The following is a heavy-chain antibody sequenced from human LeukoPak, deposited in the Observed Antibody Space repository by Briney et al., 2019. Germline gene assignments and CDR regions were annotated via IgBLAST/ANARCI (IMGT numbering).Heavy chain of an antibody. J-gene: IGHJ4*02. D-gene: IGHD5-24*01. CDR1: GFTVSSNY. CDR2: IYSGGST. V-gene: IGHV3-53*01. CDR3: AREWGMATITYFDY. Sequence: GGSLRLSCAASGFTVSSNYMSRVRQAPGKGLEWVSVIYSGGSTYYADSVKGRFTISRDNSKNTLYLQMNSLRAEDTAVYYCAREWGMATITYFDYWGQGTLVTVSS.